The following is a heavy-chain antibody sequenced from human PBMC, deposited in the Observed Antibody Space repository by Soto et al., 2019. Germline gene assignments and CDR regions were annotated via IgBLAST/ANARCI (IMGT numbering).Heavy chain of an antibody. CDR3: ARGPGGRPWWLDP. V-gene: IGHV4-34*01. D-gene: IGHD3-10*01. CDR1: GGSFSGYY. CDR2: INDTGRT. Sequence: QVQLQQWGAGLLKPSETLSLTCAVYGGSFSGYYWSWIRQPPGKGLEWIGEINDTGRTNYNPSLKSRVTISVDTSKNQFSLKLSSVTAAGTAVYYCARGPGGRPWWLDPWGQGTLVTVSS. J-gene: IGHJ5*02.